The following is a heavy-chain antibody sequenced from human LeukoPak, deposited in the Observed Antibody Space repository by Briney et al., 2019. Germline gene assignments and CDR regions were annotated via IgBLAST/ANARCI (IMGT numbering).Heavy chain of an antibody. Sequence: GGSLRLSCAASGLTVSSNYMNWVRQAPGKGLEWVSVIYSGGSTYYADSVKGRFTISRDNSKNTLYLQMNSLRAEDTAVYYCARGHYYGSGSLFYWGQGTLVTVSS. CDR1: GLTVSSNY. V-gene: IGHV3-66*01. CDR3: ARGHYYGSGSLFY. J-gene: IGHJ4*02. CDR2: IYSGGST. D-gene: IGHD3-10*01.